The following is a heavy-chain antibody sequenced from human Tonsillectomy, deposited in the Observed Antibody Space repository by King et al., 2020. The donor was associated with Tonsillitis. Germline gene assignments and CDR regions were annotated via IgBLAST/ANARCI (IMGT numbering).Heavy chain of an antibody. D-gene: IGHD3-22*01. CDR1: GGSISSGDYY. J-gene: IGHJ5*02. CDR2: LYYSGST. V-gene: IGHV4-30-4*01. CDR3: ASEMTYYYDSSGYYWFDP. Sequence: VQLQESGPGLVKPSQTLFLTCTVSGGSISSGDYYWSVIRQPPGKGLEWIGYLYYSGSTYYNPSLKSRVTMSLDTSKNQFSLRLSSVTAADAAVYYCASEMTYYYDSSGYYWFDPWGQGTLVTVSS.